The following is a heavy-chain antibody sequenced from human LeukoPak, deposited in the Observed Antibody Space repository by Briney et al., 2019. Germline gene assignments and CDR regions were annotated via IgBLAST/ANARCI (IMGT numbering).Heavy chain of an antibody. V-gene: IGHV4-39*07. D-gene: IGHD5-18*01. Sequence: SETLSLTCTVSGGSISSSSYYWAWIRLLPGKGLEWIGSLSYTGGPFYNASLKGRATISVDHSKNQFFLSLTSVTAADSAVYYCARARGYKYGIFDIWGQATMVIVSS. CDR1: GGSISSSSYY. J-gene: IGHJ3*02. CDR2: LSYTGGP. CDR3: ARARGYKYGIFDI.